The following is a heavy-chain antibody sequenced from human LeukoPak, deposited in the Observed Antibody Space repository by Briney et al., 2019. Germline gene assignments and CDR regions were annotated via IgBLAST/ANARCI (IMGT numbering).Heavy chain of an antibody. CDR1: GGTFSSYA. Sequence: SVKVSCKASGGTFSSYAISWVRQAPGQGLEWMGGIIPIFGTANYAQKFQGRVTITADESTSTAYMELSSLRSEDTAVYYCARDQKEQWPTDYYFDYWGQGTLVTVSS. CDR3: ARDQKEQWPTDYYFDY. CDR2: IIPIFGTA. V-gene: IGHV1-69*13. D-gene: IGHD6-19*01. J-gene: IGHJ4*02.